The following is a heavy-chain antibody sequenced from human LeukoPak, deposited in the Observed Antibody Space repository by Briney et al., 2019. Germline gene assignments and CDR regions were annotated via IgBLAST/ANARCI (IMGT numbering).Heavy chain of an antibody. CDR2: ISGSGGST. CDR1: GFTFSSYA. CDR3: AKDPSGSYNYYGMDV. J-gene: IGHJ6*02. Sequence: GGSLRLSCAASGFTFSSYAMSWVRQAPGKGLEWVSAISGSGGSTYYADSVKGRFTISRDNSKNTLYLQMNSLRAEDTAVYYCAKDPSGSYNYYGMDVWGQGTTVTVSS. D-gene: IGHD1-26*01. V-gene: IGHV3-23*01.